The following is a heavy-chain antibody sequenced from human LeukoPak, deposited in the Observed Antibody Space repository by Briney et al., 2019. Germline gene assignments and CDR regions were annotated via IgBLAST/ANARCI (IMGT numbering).Heavy chain of an antibody. CDR3: AKSSPNWGSESPYYFDY. CDR2: ISGSGGST. J-gene: IGHJ4*02. Sequence: PGGSLRLSCAASGFTFNTYAMSWVRQAPGKGLEWVSAISGSGGSTYYADSVKGRFTISRDNSKYTLYLQMNSLRAEDTAVYYCAKSSPNWGSESPYYFDYWGQGTLVTVSS. V-gene: IGHV3-23*01. CDR1: GFTFNTYA. D-gene: IGHD7-27*01.